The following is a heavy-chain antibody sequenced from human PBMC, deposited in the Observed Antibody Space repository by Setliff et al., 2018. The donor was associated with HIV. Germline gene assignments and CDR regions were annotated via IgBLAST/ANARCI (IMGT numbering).Heavy chain of an antibody. CDR1: GGSISSGSYY. CDR3: ARDYAGYFDY. V-gene: IGHV4-61*09. D-gene: IGHD4-17*01. CDR2: IYTSGST. J-gene: IGHJ4*02. Sequence: KPSETLSLTCTVSGGSISSGSYYWSWIRQPAGKGLEWIGHIYTSGSTNYNPSLKSRVTISVDTSKNQFSLKLSSVTAADTAVYYCARDYAGYFDYWGQGTLVTVSS.